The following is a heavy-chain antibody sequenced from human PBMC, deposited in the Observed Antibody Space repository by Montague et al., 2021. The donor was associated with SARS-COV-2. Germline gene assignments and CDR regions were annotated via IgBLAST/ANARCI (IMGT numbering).Heavy chain of an antibody. J-gene: IGHJ4*02. V-gene: IGHV4-34*01. CDR2: INHRGTS. CDR3: ARGPQHFNMIVVVMTGGEYYFDY. Sequence: SETLSLTCAVYGGSFSDYYWSWIRQPPGKGLEWIGEINHRGTSKYNPSLKSQVSISLDMSKNQFSLYLSTVTAADTAVSYCARGPQHFNMIVVVMTGGEYYFDYWGQGTLVTVSA. CDR1: GGSFSDYY. D-gene: IGHD3-22*01.